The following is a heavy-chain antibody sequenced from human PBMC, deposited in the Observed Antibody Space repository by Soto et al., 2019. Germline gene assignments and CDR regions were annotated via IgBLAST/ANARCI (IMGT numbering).Heavy chain of an antibody. CDR2: IVPLFGTA. D-gene: IGHD3-3*01. Sequence: QVQLVQSGAEVKEPGSSVNVSCKTSGGTFGNTAVTWVRQVPGQGLEWIGGIVPLFGTANYAQKFRGRVMITADESTSTAYMDLSSLRSDDTAIYYWARDGDPGYSFWSGPLGGGRFDPWGQGTLVTVSS. V-gene: IGHV1-69*12. CDR3: ARDGDPGYSFWSGPLGGGRFDP. CDR1: GGTFGNTA. J-gene: IGHJ5*02.